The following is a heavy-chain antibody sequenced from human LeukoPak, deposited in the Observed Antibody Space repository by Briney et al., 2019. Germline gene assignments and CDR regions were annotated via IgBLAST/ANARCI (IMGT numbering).Heavy chain of an antibody. Sequence: TSETLSLTCAVYGGSFSGHYWSWIRQPPGKGLEWIGEINHSGSTNYNPSLKSRVTISVDTSKDQFSLKLSSVTAADTAVYYCARILRGLYDSSGYHTPRDAFDIWGQGTMVTVSS. CDR3: ARILRGLYDSSGYHTPRDAFDI. J-gene: IGHJ3*02. D-gene: IGHD3-22*01. V-gene: IGHV4-34*01. CDR2: INHSGST. CDR1: GGSFSGHY.